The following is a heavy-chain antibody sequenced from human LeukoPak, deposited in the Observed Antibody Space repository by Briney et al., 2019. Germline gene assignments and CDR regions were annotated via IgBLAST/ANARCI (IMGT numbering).Heavy chain of an antibody. J-gene: IGHJ4*02. CDR1: GFTFDDYG. V-gene: IGHV3-20*04. Sequence: LGGSLRLSCAASGFTFDDYGMSWVRQAPGKGLEWVSGINWNSGSIGYADSVKGRFTISRDNAKNSLYLQMNSLRAEDTALYYCAKDPKAIYGSGSSFDYWDQGTLVTVSS. D-gene: IGHD3-10*01. CDR3: AKDPKAIYGSGSSFDY. CDR2: INWNSGSI.